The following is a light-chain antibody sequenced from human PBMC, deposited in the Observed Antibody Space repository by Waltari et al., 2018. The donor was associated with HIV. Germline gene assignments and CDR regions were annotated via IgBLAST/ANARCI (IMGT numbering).Light chain of an antibody. CDR2: RNH. J-gene: IGLJ2*01. V-gene: IGLV1-47*01. CDR1: SSNIGRHY. CDR3: ATWDDSLSGVL. Sequence: SLLTQPPQASGTPGQRVTISRSVTSSNIGRHYVFWYQQLPGTAPKLLMHRNHQRPSGVPDRFSDSTSGTSASLAISGLRSEDEADYYCATWDDSLSGVLFGGGTKLTVL.